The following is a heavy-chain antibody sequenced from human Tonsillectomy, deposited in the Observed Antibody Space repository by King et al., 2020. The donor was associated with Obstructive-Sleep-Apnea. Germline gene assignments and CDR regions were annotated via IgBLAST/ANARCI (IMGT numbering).Heavy chain of an antibody. CDR2: MNPNSGNT. Sequence: VQLVESGAEVKKPGASVKVSCKASGYTFTSYDINWVRQATGQGLEWMGWMNPNSGNTGYAQKFQGRVTMTRNTSISTDYMELSSLRSEDTAVYYCARVGTSPYYYGSGSSWGQGTLVTVSS. CDR1: GYTFTSYD. J-gene: IGHJ4*02. CDR3: ARVGTSPYYYGSGSS. V-gene: IGHV1-8*01. D-gene: IGHD3-10*01.